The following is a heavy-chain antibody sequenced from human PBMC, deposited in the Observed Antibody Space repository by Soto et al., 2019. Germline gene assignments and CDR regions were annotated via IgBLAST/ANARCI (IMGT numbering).Heavy chain of an antibody. CDR1: GFTFSSYA. J-gene: IGHJ5*02. D-gene: IGHD2-2*01. Sequence: QVQLVESGGGVVQPGRSLRLSCAASGFTFSSYAMHLVRQAPGKGLEWVAVISYDGSNKYYADSVKGRFTISRETSKNTVYLQMNSLRAEDTAVYSGARPREECQQLSLLDPWGQGALVTVSS. V-gene: IGHV3-30-3*01. CDR2: ISYDGSNK. CDR3: ARPREECQQLSLLDP.